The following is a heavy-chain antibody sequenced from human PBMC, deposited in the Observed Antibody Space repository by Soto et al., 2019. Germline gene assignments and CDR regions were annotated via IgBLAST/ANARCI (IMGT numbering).Heavy chain of an antibody. CDR1: GGSVSNASFY. Sequence: QVQLQESGPGLVKPSATLSLTCSVSGGSVSNASFYWTWIRQAPGTGLEYIGYIFYTGVTNYNPSLSSQVTISLDTSKTHFSLKLNTMTAADTAVYYCVRVRDSSWYADLWGRGTLVTVSS. D-gene: IGHD3-22*01. CDR3: VRVRDSSWYADL. CDR2: IFYTGVT. J-gene: IGHJ2*01. V-gene: IGHV4-61*03.